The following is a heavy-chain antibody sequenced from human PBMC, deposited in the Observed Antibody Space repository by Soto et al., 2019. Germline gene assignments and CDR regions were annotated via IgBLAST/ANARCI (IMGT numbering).Heavy chain of an antibody. Sequence: QVQLVESGGGVVQPGRSLRLSCAASGFTFSSYGMHWVRQAPGKGLEWVAVISYDGSNKYYADSVKGRFTISRDNSKNTLYLQMNSLSAEDTAVYYCAKGVQLWAKEYWYFDLWGRGTLVTVSS. V-gene: IGHV3-30*18. CDR2: ISYDGSNK. CDR1: GFTFSSYG. D-gene: IGHD5-18*01. CDR3: AKGVQLWAKEYWYFDL. J-gene: IGHJ2*01.